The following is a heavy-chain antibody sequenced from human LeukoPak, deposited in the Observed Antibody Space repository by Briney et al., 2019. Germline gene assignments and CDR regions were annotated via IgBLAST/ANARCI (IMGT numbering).Heavy chain of an antibody. CDR2: INPNSGGT. Sequence: SVKVSCKASGYTFTGYYMHWVRQAPGHGLEWMGWINPNSGGTNYAQKFQGWVTMTRDTSISTAYMELSRLRSDDTAVYYCARDLWTAAAGTSWFDPWGQGTLVTVSS. J-gene: IGHJ5*02. V-gene: IGHV1-2*04. CDR3: ARDLWTAAAGTSWFDP. D-gene: IGHD6-13*01. CDR1: GYTFTGYY.